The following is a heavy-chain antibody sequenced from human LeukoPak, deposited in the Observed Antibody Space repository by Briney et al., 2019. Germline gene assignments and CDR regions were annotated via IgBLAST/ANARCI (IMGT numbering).Heavy chain of an antibody. CDR2: IYYSGST. CDR3: ARDEGAASSGWHLGY. J-gene: IGHJ4*02. V-gene: IGHV4-39*07. Sequence: SETLSLTCTVSGGSISSSSYYWGWIRQPPGKGLEWIGSIYYSGSTYYNPSLKSRVTISVDTSKNQFSLKLSSVTAADTAVYYCARDEGAASSGWHLGYWGQGTLVTVSS. D-gene: IGHD6-19*01. CDR1: GGSISSSSYY.